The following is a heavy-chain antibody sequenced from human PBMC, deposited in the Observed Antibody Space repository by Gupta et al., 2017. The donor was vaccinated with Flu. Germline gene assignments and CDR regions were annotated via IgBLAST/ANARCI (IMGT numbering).Heavy chain of an antibody. Sequence: QVQLVQSGAEVKKPGASVKVSCKASGYTFTSYYMHWVRQAPGQGLEWMGIINPSGGSTSYAQKFQGRVTMTRDTSTSTVYMELSSLRSEDTAVYYCARDFAVVTTVTTSNENPRHYSSGLPGYWGQGTLVTVSS. V-gene: IGHV1-46*01. CDR2: INPSGGST. CDR3: ARDFAVVTTVTTSNENPRHYSSGLPGY. J-gene: IGHJ4*02. CDR1: GYTFTSYY. D-gene: IGHD4-11*01.